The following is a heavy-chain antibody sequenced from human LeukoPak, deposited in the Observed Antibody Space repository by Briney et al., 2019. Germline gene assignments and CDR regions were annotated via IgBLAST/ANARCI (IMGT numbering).Heavy chain of an antibody. CDR2: IYTSGRT. Sequence: SETLSLTCTVSFGSMSRYYWSWIRQPAGKGLEWIGRIYTSGRTDYNPSLKSRVTMSTDTSKNQFSLKLSSVTAADTAVYYCTRGLTDRRVGHYSTGWYIDNYNMDVWGKGITVTISS. CDR3: TRGLTDRRVGHYSTGWYIDNYNMDV. CDR1: FGSMSRYY. V-gene: IGHV4-4*07. J-gene: IGHJ6*03. D-gene: IGHD6-19*01.